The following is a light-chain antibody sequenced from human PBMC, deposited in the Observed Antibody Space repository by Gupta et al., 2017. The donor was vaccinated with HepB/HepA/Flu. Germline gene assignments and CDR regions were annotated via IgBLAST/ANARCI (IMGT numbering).Light chain of an antibody. Sequence: QSALPQPPSASGSPGQSITISCSGTSSDVGNYNSVSWYQQHPGKAPKPIIYDVTNRPSGVSSRFSGSKSGNAASLTISGLQAEDEADYYCSSYTTSNTVIFGGGTKLTVL. CDR1: SSDVGNYNS. J-gene: IGLJ2*01. CDR2: DVT. CDR3: SSYTTSNTVI. V-gene: IGLV2-14*01.